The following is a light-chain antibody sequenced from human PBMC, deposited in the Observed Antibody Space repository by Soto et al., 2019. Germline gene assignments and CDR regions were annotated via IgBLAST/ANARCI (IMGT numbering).Light chain of an antibody. CDR3: QQYSSSLYT. CDR1: QSVNSNY. Sequence: EIVLTQSPGTLSLSPGERATLSCRASQSVNSNYVAWYQQKPGQAPRLLTYGASNRATGIPGRFSGSGSGTDFTLTISRLEPEDFAIYYCQQYSSSLYTFGQGTKLEIK. V-gene: IGKV3-20*01. J-gene: IGKJ2*01. CDR2: GAS.